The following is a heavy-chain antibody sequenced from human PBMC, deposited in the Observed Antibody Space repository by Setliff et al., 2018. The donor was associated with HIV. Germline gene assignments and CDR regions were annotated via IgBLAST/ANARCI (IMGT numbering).Heavy chain of an antibody. Sequence: SETLSLTCTVSGGFISSSSYYWGWIRQPPGKGLEWIGSIYYSGRTYYNPSLKSRVTISVDTSKNHFSLKLTSVTAAETAVYYCARVRGRGYDYPHQGYFDYWGQGTLVTVSS. D-gene: IGHD5-12*01. V-gene: IGHV4-39*07. J-gene: IGHJ4*02. CDR3: ARVRGRGYDYPHQGYFDY. CDR2: IYYSGRT. CDR1: GGFISSSSYY.